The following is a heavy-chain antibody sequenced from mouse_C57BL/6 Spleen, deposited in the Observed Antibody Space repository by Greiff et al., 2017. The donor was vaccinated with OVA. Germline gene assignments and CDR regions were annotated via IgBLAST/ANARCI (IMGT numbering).Heavy chain of an antibody. CDR1: GYSITSGYD. J-gene: IGHJ3*01. D-gene: IGHD1-1*01. V-gene: IGHV3-1*01. CDR2: ISYSGST. Sequence: EVQLQESGPGMVKPSQSLSLTCTVTGYSITSGYDWHWIRHFPGNKLEWMGYISYSGSTNYNPPLKSPTSTTPDTPTNPFFLKLDSVTTADTATYYCARDLRYYGSSYAWFAYWGQGTLVTVSA. CDR3: ARDLRYYGSSYAWFAY.